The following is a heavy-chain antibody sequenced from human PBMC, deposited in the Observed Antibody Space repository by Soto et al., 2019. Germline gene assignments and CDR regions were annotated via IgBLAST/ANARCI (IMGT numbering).Heavy chain of an antibody. CDR2: IIPILGIA. Sequence: SVKVSCKASGGTFSSYTISWVRQAPGQGLEWMGRIIPILGIANYAQKFQGRVTITADKSTSTAYMELSSLRSEDTAVYYCAGGDDYGDYVQYFQHWGQGTLVTVSS. J-gene: IGHJ1*01. CDR3: AGGDDYGDYVQYFQH. D-gene: IGHD4-17*01. V-gene: IGHV1-69*02. CDR1: GGTFSSYT.